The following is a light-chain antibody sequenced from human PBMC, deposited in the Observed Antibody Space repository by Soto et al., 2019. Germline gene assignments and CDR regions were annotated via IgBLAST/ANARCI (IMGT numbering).Light chain of an antibody. CDR3: QQYNNWPWT. J-gene: IGKJ1*01. CDR2: DAS. V-gene: IGKV3D-15*01. Sequence: EIVLTQSPATLSLSPGERATLSCRASQGVGSYLAWYQQKPGQAPRLLIYDASHRATDIPARFSGSGSGTEFTLTISSLQSEDFAVYYCQQYNNWPWTFGQGTKVE. CDR1: QGVGSY.